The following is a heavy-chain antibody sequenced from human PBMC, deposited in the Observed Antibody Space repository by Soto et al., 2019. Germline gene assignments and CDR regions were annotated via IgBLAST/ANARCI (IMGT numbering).Heavy chain of an antibody. CDR3: ARPMVPYGVDDSFDV. CDR1: GYSFPTYW. Sequence: PGESLKISCQGSGYSFPTYWISWVRQMPGKGLEWMGRINPSDSYTTYSPSFQGHVTISADKSISTAYLHWSSLKASDTAIYYCARPMVPYGVDDSFDVWGQGTMVTVSS. CDR2: INPSDSYT. J-gene: IGHJ3*01. V-gene: IGHV5-10-1*01. D-gene: IGHD3-10*01.